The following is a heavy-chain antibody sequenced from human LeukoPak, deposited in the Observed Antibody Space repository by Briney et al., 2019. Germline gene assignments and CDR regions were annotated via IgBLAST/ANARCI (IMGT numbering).Heavy chain of an antibody. CDR1: GVSITTSAYY. CDR2: IYYNGNT. Sequence: SETLSLTCTVSGVSITTSAYYWGWIRQPPGMGLEWIGTIYYNGNTYYNPSLKSRVTISIDTSKNQFSLKVNSVTAADTAVYYCARGHGSGYTNYFDPWGQGTLVTVSS. V-gene: IGHV4-39*07. J-gene: IGHJ5*02. D-gene: IGHD3-10*01. CDR3: ARGHGSGYTNYFDP.